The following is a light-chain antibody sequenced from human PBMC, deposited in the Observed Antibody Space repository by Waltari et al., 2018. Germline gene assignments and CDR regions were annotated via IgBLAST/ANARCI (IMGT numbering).Light chain of an antibody. V-gene: IGLV2-14*03. Sequence: QSALTQPTSMSGSPGQSITISCSGTSNDVGGYNYVYWYQQHSGQAPTLIIYDVTSRPSGVSARFSGSKSGNTAFLTISGLQLDDEAYYFCASYTTTSLGVFGGGTKVTVL. CDR2: DVT. CDR3: ASYTTTSLGV. CDR1: SNDVGGYNY. J-gene: IGLJ3*02.